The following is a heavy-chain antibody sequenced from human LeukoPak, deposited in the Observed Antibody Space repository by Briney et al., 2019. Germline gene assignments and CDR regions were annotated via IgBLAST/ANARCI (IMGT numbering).Heavy chain of an antibody. V-gene: IGHV5-51*01. D-gene: IGHD2-8*01. CDR2: VYPGDSDT. CDR1: GYRFTTYW. CDR3: AGQNGQIDV. J-gene: IGHJ6*04. Sequence: GESLKISCEASGYRFTTYWIAWVRQMPGKGLEWMGIVYPGDSDTRYSPSFQGQVTISADKSISTAYLQWSSLKASDTAMYYCAGQNGQIDVWGKGTTVTVSS.